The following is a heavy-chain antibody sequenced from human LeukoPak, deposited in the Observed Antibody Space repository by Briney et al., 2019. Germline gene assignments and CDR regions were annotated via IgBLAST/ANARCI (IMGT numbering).Heavy chain of an antibody. D-gene: IGHD4-17*01. CDR2: TVVGSGHT. Sequence: SVKVSCTASGFTFATSAVQWVRQARGQRLEWIGWTVVGSGHTNYAQKFQERVTITRDMSTRTAYMELSSLRSEDTAVYYCAATLTVTTGTTYYGMDVWGQGTTVTVSS. CDR3: AATLTVTTGTTYYGMDV. V-gene: IGHV1-58*01. CDR1: GFTFATSA. J-gene: IGHJ6*02.